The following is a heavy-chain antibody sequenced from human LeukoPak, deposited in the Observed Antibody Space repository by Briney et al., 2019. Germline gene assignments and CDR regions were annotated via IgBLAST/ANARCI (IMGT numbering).Heavy chain of an antibody. Sequence: PGESLKISCKGSGYRFTSYWIGWVRQMPGKGLEWMGFIYPGDSDTRYSPSFQGQVTISADKSMSTAYLQWSSLKASDTAMYYCARHESGYCGGGSCFPQYFQRWGQGTLVTVSS. V-gene: IGHV5-51*01. CDR2: IYPGDSDT. CDR1: GYRFTSYW. D-gene: IGHD2-15*01. CDR3: ARHESGYCGGGSCFPQYFQR. J-gene: IGHJ1*01.